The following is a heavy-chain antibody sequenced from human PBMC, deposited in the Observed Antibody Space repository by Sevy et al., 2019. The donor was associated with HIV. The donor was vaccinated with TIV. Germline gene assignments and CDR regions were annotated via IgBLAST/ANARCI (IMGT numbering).Heavy chain of an antibody. Sequence: GGSLRLSCEASGFSVSSNYMAWVRQAPGKGLEWVSVIYSGKSTDYRDSVNGRFTISRDSSKNTRYLQMDSLRAEDTAVYHCARFKSYSGCFDYWGQGSLVTVSS. CDR2: IYSGKST. V-gene: IGHV3-53*01. CDR1: GFSVSSNY. CDR3: ARFKSYSGCFDY. J-gene: IGHJ4*02. D-gene: IGHD2-15*01.